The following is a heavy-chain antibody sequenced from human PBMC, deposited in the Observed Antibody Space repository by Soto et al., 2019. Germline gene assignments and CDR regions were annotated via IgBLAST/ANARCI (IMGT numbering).Heavy chain of an antibody. D-gene: IGHD1-1*01. V-gene: IGHV4-30-2*01. J-gene: IGHJ3*02. CDR3: ARDRSDDLNSYDAFDI. CDR1: GDSISRGGYS. CDR2: IYDSGST. Sequence: SETLSLTCAVSGDSISRGGYSWTWIRQPPGKALEWIGNIYDSGSTSYNPSLKSRVTMSVDTSKNQFSLRLDSVSAADTAVYYCARDRSDDLNSYDAFDIWGQGTLVTVSS.